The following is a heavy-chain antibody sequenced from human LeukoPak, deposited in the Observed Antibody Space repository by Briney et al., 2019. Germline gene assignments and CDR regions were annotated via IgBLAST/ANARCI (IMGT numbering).Heavy chain of an antibody. Sequence: GASVTVSCTASGYTFTSYVMNWVRQAPGQGLEWMGWINTNTGNPTYAQGFTGRLVFSLDTSVSTAYLQISSLKAEDTAVYYCARGRGATREGGNHYYFDYWGQGTLVTVSS. D-gene: IGHD4-23*01. CDR2: INTNTGNP. V-gene: IGHV7-4-1*02. CDR1: GYTFTSYV. J-gene: IGHJ4*02. CDR3: ARGRGATREGGNHYYFDY.